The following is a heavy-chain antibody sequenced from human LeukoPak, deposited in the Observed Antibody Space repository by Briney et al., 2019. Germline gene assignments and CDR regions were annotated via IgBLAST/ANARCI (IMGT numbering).Heavy chain of an antibody. CDR3: ARDLTYYYGSGSYYLDY. D-gene: IGHD3-10*01. Sequence: ASVKVSCKASGYTFTGNYMHWVRQAPGQGLEWMGWINPNSGGTNYAQKFQGRVTMTRDTSISTAYMELSRLRSDDRAVYYCARDLTYYYGSGSYYLDYWGQGTLVTVSS. V-gene: IGHV1-2*02. CDR1: GYTFTGNY. J-gene: IGHJ4*02. CDR2: INPNSGGT.